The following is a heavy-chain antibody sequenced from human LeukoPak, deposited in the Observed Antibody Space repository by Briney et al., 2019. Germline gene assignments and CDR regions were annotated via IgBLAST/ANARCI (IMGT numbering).Heavy chain of an antibody. CDR1: GYTFTSYG. CDR3: ARDGGYFDWLFVHFDY. V-gene: IGHV1-18*01. Sequence: ASVKVSCRASGYTFTSYGISWVRQAPGQGLEWMGWISTYKGNTNYAQKLQGRVTMTTDTSTSTVYMELRSLRSDDTAVYYCARDGGYFDWLFVHFDYWGQGTLVTVSS. J-gene: IGHJ4*02. D-gene: IGHD3-9*01. CDR2: ISTYKGNT.